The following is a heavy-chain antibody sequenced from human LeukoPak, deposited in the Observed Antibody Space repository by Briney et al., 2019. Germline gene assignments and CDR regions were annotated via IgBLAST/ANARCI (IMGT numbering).Heavy chain of an antibody. J-gene: IGHJ4*02. V-gene: IGHV7-4-1*02. CDR2: IYTNTGNP. CDR3: ARGIPVYGSSWSYYFDY. Sequence: ASVKLSCKASGYTFTTYAMHWVRQASGQGLEWMEWIYTNTGNPTYTQGFTGRFVFSVDTSVSKTYLQISTLKAEDTAVYYCARGIPVYGSSWSYYFDYWGQGPLVTVS. D-gene: IGHD6-13*01. CDR1: GYTFTTYA.